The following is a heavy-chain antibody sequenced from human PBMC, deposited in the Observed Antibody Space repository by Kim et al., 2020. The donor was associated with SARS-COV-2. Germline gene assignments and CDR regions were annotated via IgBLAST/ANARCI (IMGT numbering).Heavy chain of an antibody. CDR3: ARVEDSYYYYYGMDV. Sequence: GGSLRLSCAASGFTFSSYWMSWVRQAPGKGLEWVANIKQDGSEKYYVDSVKGRFTISRDNAKNSLYLQMNSLRAEDTAVYYCARVEDSYYYYYGMDVWGQGTTVTVSS. CDR2: IKQDGSEK. V-gene: IGHV3-7*01. CDR1: GFTFSSYW. J-gene: IGHJ6*02.